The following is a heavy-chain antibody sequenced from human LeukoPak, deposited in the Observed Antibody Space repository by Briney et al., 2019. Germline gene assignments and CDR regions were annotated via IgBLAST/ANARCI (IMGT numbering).Heavy chain of an antibody. J-gene: IGHJ4*02. D-gene: IGHD1-26*01. Sequence: GGSLRLSCAASGFTFSSYDMHWVRQAPGKGLEWVAVIWYDGSNKYSADSVKGRFTISRDNSKNTLYLQMNSLRAEDTAVYYCARDKYPGSGSYYIFDYWGQGTLVTVSS. CDR1: GFTFSSYD. CDR3: ARDKYPGSGSYYIFDY. V-gene: IGHV3-33*01. CDR2: IWYDGSNK.